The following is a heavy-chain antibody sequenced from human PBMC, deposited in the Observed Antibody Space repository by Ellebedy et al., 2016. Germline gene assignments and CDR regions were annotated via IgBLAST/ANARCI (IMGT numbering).Heavy chain of an antibody. J-gene: IGHJ6*02. V-gene: IGHV1-18*01. CDR1: GYTFTSYA. CDR3: ARMGGYYGMDV. D-gene: IGHD2-15*01. Sequence: ASVKVSCKASGYTFTSYAISWVRQAPGQGLEWMGWINPNSGGTNYAQKLQGRVTMTTDTSTSTAYMELRSLRSDDTAVYYCARMGGYYGMDVWGQGTTVTVSS. CDR2: INPNSGGT.